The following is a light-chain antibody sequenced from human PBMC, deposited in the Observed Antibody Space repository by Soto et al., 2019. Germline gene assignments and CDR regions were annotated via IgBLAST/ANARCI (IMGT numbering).Light chain of an antibody. CDR2: DAS. CDR3: QQRSNWPPALT. CDR1: QTVRNNY. Sequence: EFVLTQSPGTLSLSPGERATLSCRASQTVRNNYLAWYQQKPGQAPRLLIYDASSRATGIPDRFSGGGSGTDFTLTISRLEPEDFAVYYCQQRSNWPPALTFGGGTKVDIK. J-gene: IGKJ4*01. V-gene: IGKV3D-20*02.